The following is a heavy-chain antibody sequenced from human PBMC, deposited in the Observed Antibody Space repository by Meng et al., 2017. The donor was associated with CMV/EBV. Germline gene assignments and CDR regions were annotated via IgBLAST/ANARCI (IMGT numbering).Heavy chain of an antibody. D-gene: IGHD2-15*01. Sequence: SVNVSCKASGGTFRSYAISWVRQAPGQGLEWMGGIIPIFGTANYAQKFQGRVTITTDESMSTAYMELSSLRSEDTAVYYCARGGSVDCSAGNCYSHFGHWGQGTLVTVSS. J-gene: IGHJ4*02. V-gene: IGHV1-69*05. CDR3: ARGGSVDCSAGNCYSHFGH. CDR2: IIPIFGTA. CDR1: GGTFRSYA.